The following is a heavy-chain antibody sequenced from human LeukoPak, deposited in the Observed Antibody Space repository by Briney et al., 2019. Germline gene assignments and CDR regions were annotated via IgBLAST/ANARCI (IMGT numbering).Heavy chain of an antibody. CDR2: ISSSSSYI. D-gene: IGHD5-18*01. CDR1: GFIFNNYW. CDR3: ARVDDSYGLGGHYYYYYMDV. J-gene: IGHJ6*03. Sequence: GGSLRLSCAASGFIFNNYWMTWVRQAPGRGLEWVSSISSSSSYIYYADSVKGRFTISRDNSENSLYLQMNSLRAEDTAVYYCARVDDSYGLGGHYYYYYMDVWGKGATVTVSS. V-gene: IGHV3-21*01.